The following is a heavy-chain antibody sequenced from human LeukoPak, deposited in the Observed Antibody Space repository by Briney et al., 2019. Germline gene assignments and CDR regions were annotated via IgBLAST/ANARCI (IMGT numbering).Heavy chain of an antibody. D-gene: IGHD2-2*01. J-gene: IGHJ6*02. V-gene: IGHV1-46*01. CDR1: GYTFTSYY. CDR3: AREPPYCSSTSCYYYYGMDV. Sequence: ASVKVSCKASGYTFTSYYMRWVRQAPGQGLEWMGIINPSGGSTSYAQKFQGRVTMTRDTSTSTVYMELSSLRSEDTAVYYCAREPPYCSSTSCYYYYGMDVWGQGTTVTVSS. CDR2: INPSGGST.